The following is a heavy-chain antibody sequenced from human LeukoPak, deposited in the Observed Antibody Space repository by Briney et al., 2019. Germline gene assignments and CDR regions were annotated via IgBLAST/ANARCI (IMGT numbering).Heavy chain of an antibody. V-gene: IGHV3-21*01. CDR3: ARLGPDAFDI. CDR1: GFTFSSYS. Sequence: GGSLRLSCAVSGFTFSSYSMNWVRQAPGKGLEWVSSISSSSSYIYYADSVKGRFTISRDNAKNSLYLQMNSLRAEDTAVYYCARLGPDAFDIWGQGTMVTVSS. CDR2: ISSSSSYI. J-gene: IGHJ3*02.